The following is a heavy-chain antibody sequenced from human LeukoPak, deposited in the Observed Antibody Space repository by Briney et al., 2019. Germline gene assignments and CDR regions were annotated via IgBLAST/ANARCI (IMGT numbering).Heavy chain of an antibody. J-gene: IGHJ4*02. Sequence: SHTLSLTCTVSDGSITTSGYFCSWIRQHPGKCLEWIGYTYYTGSIYYNPSLKSRVTISVDTSKNQLSLKLSSVTAADTAVYYCAREDYYESSGYYVYFFDSWGQGTLVTVSS. CDR2: TYYTGSI. D-gene: IGHD3-22*01. V-gene: IGHV4-31*03. CDR3: AREDYYESSGYYVYFFDS. CDR1: DGSITTSGYF.